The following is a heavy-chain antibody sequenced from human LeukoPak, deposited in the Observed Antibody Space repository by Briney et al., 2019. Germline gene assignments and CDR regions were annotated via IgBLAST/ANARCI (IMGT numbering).Heavy chain of an antibody. Sequence: GGSLRLSCAASGFTFSSYSMNWVRQAPGKGLEWVSCISSSSAHINYADSVKGRFTISRDNPRNSLYLQMNSLRAEDTAVYYCARDIGGSYTAIDYWGQGTLVTVSS. V-gene: IGHV3-21*01. J-gene: IGHJ4*02. CDR1: GFTFSSYS. D-gene: IGHD1-26*01. CDR3: ARDIGGSYTAIDY. CDR2: ISSSSAHI.